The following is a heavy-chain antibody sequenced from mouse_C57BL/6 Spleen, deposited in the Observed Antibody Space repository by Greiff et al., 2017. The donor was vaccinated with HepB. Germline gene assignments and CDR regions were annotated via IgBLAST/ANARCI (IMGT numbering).Heavy chain of an antibody. J-gene: IGHJ4*01. CDR2: IWTGGGT. CDR3: ARNLYYDYDGDAMDY. CDR1: GFSLTSYA. D-gene: IGHD2-4*01. V-gene: IGHV2-9-1*01. Sequence: VQRVESGPGLVAPSQSLSITCTVSGFSLTSYAISWVRQPPGKGLEWLGVIWTGGGTNYNSALKSRLSISKDNSKSQVFLKMNSLQTDDTARYYWARNLYYDYDGDAMDYWGQGTSVTVSS.